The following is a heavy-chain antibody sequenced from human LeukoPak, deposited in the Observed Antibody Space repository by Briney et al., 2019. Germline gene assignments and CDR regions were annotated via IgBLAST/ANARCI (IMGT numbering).Heavy chain of an antibody. V-gene: IGHV4-59*01. CDR3: ARTMVYARHYYHGMDV. D-gene: IGHD2-8*01. CDR2: IYYSGRT. Sequence: PSETLSLTCTVSGGSISSYYWSWIRQPPGKGLEWIGYIYYSGRTNYNPSLKSRVTISVDTSKNQLSLKLSSVIAADTAVYYCARTMVYARHYYHGMDVWGQGTTVIVSS. CDR1: GGSISSYY. J-gene: IGHJ6*02.